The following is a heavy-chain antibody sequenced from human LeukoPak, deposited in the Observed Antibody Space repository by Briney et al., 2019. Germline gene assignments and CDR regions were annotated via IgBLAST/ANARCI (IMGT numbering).Heavy chain of an antibody. Sequence: PSDTLSLPCSVWGHPITEYYWSWIPHPPGKGLEWIGYVYHTGSTNYSPSLKSRVTMSVAASRNQFSLKLVSVTAADTAVYYCARARGSTGYYYLDSWGQGILVTVSS. J-gene: IGHJ4*02. CDR3: ARARGSTGYYYLDS. CDR2: VYHTGST. D-gene: IGHD6-19*01. CDR1: GHPITEYY. V-gene: IGHV4-59*07.